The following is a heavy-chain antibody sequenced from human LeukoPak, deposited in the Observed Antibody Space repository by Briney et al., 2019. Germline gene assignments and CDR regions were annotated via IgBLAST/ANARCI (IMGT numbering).Heavy chain of an antibody. CDR3: AKDRSATALALRFFDF. CDR1: GFTFSSYG. J-gene: IGHJ4*02. CDR2: ISYDGSNK. Sequence: GGPLRLSCAASGFTFSSYGMHWVRQAPGKGLEWVAVISYDGSNKYYADSVKGRFNISRDNSKNMLSLQMNSLRPEDTAFYYCAKDRSATALALRFFDFWGQGTLVTVSS. D-gene: IGHD5-18*01. V-gene: IGHV3-30*18.